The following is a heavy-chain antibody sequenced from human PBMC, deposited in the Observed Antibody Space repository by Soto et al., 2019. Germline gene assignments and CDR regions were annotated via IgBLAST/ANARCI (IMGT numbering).Heavy chain of an antibody. J-gene: IGHJ4*02. D-gene: IGHD6-19*01. CDR2: IKSKTDGGTT. Sequence: GGSLRLSCAASGFTFSNAWMSWVRQAPGKGLEWVGRIKSKTDGGTTDYAASVKGRFTISRDDSKNTLYLQMNSLKTEDTAVYYCTTESIAVAGTPYYFDYWGQGTLVTVSS. CDR3: TTESIAVAGTPYYFDY. CDR1: GFTFSNAW. V-gene: IGHV3-15*01.